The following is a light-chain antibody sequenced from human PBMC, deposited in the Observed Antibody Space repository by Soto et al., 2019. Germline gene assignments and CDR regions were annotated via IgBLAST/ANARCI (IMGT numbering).Light chain of an antibody. CDR2: GAS. Sequence: EIVLTQSPDTLSLSPGDRATVSCRASQTVGASYVAWYQHRPGQAPKFLMYGASTRATGIPDRFSGSGSGTEFTLTIDSLEPEDFGLYYCQQYGRSPWTFGQGTWVEI. CDR1: QTVGASY. V-gene: IGKV3-20*01. J-gene: IGKJ1*01. CDR3: QQYGRSPWT.